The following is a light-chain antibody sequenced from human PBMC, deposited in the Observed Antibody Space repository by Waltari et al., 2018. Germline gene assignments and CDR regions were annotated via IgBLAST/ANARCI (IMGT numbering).Light chain of an antibody. CDR2: DVS. J-gene: IGLJ2*01. CDR3: SSYISSSTLEL. Sequence: QSALTQPASVSGSPGQSITISCTGTSSDVGGYNYVSWYQQHPGKAPKLLIYDVSNRASGVSNRFSGSKSGNTASRTISGLQAEDEADYYCSSYISSSTLELFGGGTSLTVL. CDR1: SSDVGGYNY. V-gene: IGLV2-14*03.